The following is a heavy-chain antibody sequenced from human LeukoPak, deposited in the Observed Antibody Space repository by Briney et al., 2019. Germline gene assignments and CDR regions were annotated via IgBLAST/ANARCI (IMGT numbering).Heavy chain of an antibody. CDR3: ARDPFPYYYDSSGPYGMDV. CDR1: GDSVSSNRAA. D-gene: IGHD3-22*01. V-gene: IGHV6-1*01. J-gene: IGHJ6*02. Sequence: SQTLSLTCAISGDSVSSNRAAWNWIRQSPSRGLEWLGRPYYRSKWYNDYAVSVKSRITINPDTSKNQFSLQLNSVTPEDTAVYYCARDPFPYYYDSSGPYGMDVWGQGTTVTVSS. CDR2: PYYRSKWYN.